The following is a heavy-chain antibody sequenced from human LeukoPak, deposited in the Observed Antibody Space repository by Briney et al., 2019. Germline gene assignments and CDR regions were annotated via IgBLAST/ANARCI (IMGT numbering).Heavy chain of an antibody. Sequence: ASLKVSCRASGYTFTGYSIYWVRQAPGQGLQWMGWIDPNSGGTKYAQNLQGRVALTMDASISTIYMELSSLRSDDTAVYYCARGGTSGTYSPADYWGQGTLVTVSS. J-gene: IGHJ4*02. V-gene: IGHV1-2*02. CDR1: GYTFTGYS. CDR2: IDPNSGGT. D-gene: IGHD2-15*01. CDR3: ARGGTSGTYSPADY.